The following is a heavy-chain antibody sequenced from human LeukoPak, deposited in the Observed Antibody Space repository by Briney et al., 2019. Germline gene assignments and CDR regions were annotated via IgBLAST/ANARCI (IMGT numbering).Heavy chain of an antibody. Sequence: ASVRVSCKASGYTFTSYCMHWVRQAPGQGLEWMGIINPSGGSTSYARKFQGRVTMTRDTSTSTVYMELSSLRSEDTAVYYCARLGIGVATGYYFDYWGQGTLVTVSS. CDR1: GYTFTSYC. CDR3: ARLGIGVATGYYFDY. V-gene: IGHV1-46*03. J-gene: IGHJ4*02. D-gene: IGHD6-19*01. CDR2: INPSGGST.